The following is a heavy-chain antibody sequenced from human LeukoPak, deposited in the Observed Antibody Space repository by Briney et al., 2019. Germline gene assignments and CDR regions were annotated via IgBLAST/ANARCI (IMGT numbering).Heavy chain of an antibody. CDR1: GGSISSNSYY. CDR2: IYYSGST. Sequence: SETLSLTCTVSGGSISSNSYYWGWIRQPPGKGLEWIGSIYYSGSTYYNPSLKSRVTISLDTSKSQFSLKLSSVTAADTAVYYCAREFPLWFGEPGWFDPWGQGTLVTVSS. D-gene: IGHD3-10*01. J-gene: IGHJ5*02. V-gene: IGHV4-39*02. CDR3: AREFPLWFGEPGWFDP.